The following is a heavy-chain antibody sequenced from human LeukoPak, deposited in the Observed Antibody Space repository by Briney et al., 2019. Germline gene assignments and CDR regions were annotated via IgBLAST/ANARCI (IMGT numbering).Heavy chain of an antibody. CDR2: ISSSSSYI. CDR1: GFTFSSYS. CDR3: AREVVWDYDYVWGSYRSTAFDH. V-gene: IGHV3-21*01. Sequence: PGGSLRLSCAASGFTFSSYSMNWVRQAPGKGLEWVSCISSSSSYIYYADSVKGRFTISRDNAKNSLYLQMNSLRAEDTAVYYCAREVVWDYDYVWGSYRSTAFDHWGQGTLVTVSS. J-gene: IGHJ4*02. D-gene: IGHD3-16*02.